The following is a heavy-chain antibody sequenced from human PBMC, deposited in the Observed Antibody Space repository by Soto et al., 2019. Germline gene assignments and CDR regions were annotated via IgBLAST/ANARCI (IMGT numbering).Heavy chain of an antibody. CDR1: GFTFSSYA. CDR2: ISYDGGDK. V-gene: IGHV3-30-3*01. Sequence: TGGSLRLSCAASGFTFSSYAIHWVRQAPGKGLEWVAVISYDGGDKYYAEFVNGRFTISRDNSKNMLYPQMDSLRTEDTAMYYCAGPQGYNWNPFDSWGPGTLVTVSS. CDR3: AGPQGYNWNPFDS. J-gene: IGHJ4*02. D-gene: IGHD1-20*01.